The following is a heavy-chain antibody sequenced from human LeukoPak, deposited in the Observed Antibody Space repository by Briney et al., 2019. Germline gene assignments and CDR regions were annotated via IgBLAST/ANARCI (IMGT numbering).Heavy chain of an antibody. D-gene: IGHD3-22*01. CDR2: IRYDGSNK. V-gene: IGHV3-30*02. J-gene: IGHJ4*02. CDR3: AKPYYYDSSGYYYFDY. Sequence: GGTLRLSCAASGFTFSSYGMHWVRQAPGKGLEGVAFIRYDGSNKYYADSVKGRFTISRDNSKNTLYLQMNSLRAEDTAVYYCAKPYYYDSSGYYYFDYWGQGTLVTVSS. CDR1: GFTFSSYG.